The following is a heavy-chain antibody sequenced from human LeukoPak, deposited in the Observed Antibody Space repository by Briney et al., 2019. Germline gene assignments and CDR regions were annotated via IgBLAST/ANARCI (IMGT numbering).Heavy chain of an antibody. CDR2: IYKSGST. D-gene: IGHD1-26*01. CDR3: ARGWELQDY. Sequence: SETLSLTCTVSGGSIRTTSYYWGWIRQPPGKGLEWIGTIYKSGSTYYNPSLKSRGTISVDTSKNQFSLKLSSVTAADTAVYYCARGWELQDYWGQGTLVTVSS. CDR1: GGSIRTTSYY. J-gene: IGHJ4*02. V-gene: IGHV4-39*07.